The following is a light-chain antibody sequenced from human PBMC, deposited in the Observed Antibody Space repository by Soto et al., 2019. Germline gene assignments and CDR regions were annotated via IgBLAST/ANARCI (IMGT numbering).Light chain of an antibody. Sequence: EIVLTQSPGTLSLSPGERATIACRASQSVRSSYLAWYQQKPGQAPRLLLYGTSTRATGIPDRFSGSGSGTDFTLTFSRLEPEDFAVYYCQQYGNSPRFTFGPGTKVDIK. CDR3: QQYGNSPRFT. CDR1: QSVRSSY. V-gene: IGKV3-20*01. CDR2: GTS. J-gene: IGKJ3*01.